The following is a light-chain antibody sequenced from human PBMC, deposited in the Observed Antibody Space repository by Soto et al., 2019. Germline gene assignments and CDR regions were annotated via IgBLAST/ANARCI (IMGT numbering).Light chain of an antibody. CDR2: GAS. V-gene: IGKV3-15*01. J-gene: IGKJ1*01. Sequence: EIVMTPSPATLSVSPGERATLSCRASQSVSSNLAWYQHKPGQASRRLIYGASTRATGIPARFSGSGSGTEFTLTISSLQSEDFAVYYCQQYNNWPRWTFGQGNKVEIK. CDR1: QSVSSN. CDR3: QQYNNWPRWT.